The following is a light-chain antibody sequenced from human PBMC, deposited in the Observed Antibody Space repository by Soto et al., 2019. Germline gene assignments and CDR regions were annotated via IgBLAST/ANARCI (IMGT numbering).Light chain of an antibody. V-gene: IGKV3-15*01. CDR1: QRISSN. J-gene: IGKJ4*01. CDR3: QQYKNWLALT. Sequence: EIVMTQSPATLSVSPGERATLSCRASQRISSNLAWYQQKPGQAPRLLIYGASTRATGIPARFSGSGSGTEFTLSISSLQSEDSAVYYCQQYKNWLALTFGGATKVDIK. CDR2: GAS.